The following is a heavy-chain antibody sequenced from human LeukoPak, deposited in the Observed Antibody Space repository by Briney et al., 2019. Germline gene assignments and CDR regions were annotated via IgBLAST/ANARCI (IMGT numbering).Heavy chain of an antibody. D-gene: IGHD3-3*01. CDR3: ARFNYDFWSGPEGWFDP. Sequence: ASVKVSCKASGYTFTSYAMHWVRQAPGQRLEWMGWINAGNGNTKYSQKLQGRVTITRDTSASTAYMELSSLRSEDTAVYYCARFNYDFWSGPEGWFDPWGQGTLVTVSS. V-gene: IGHV1-3*01. CDR1: GYTFTSYA. CDR2: INAGNGNT. J-gene: IGHJ5*02.